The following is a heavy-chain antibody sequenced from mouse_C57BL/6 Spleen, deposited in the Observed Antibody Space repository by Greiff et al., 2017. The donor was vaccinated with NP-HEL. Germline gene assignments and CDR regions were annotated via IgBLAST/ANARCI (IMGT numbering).Heavy chain of an antibody. V-gene: IGHV1-52*01. D-gene: IGHD4-1*01. Sequence: QVQLQQSGAELVRPGSSVKLSCKASGYTFTSYWMHWVKQRPIQGLEWIGNIDPSDSETHYNQKFKDKATLTVDKSSSTAYMQLSSLTSEDSAVYYCASHPSNWDTAWFAYWGQGTLVTVSA. CDR1: GYTFTSYW. CDR2: IDPSDSET. CDR3: ASHPSNWDTAWFAY. J-gene: IGHJ3*01.